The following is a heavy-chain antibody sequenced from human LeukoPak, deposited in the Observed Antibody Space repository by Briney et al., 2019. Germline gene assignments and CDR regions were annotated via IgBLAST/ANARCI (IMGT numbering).Heavy chain of an antibody. CDR3: AKDPANQLLYPAHFSH. CDR1: GFTFSSYA. V-gene: IGHV3-23*01. J-gene: IGHJ1*01. D-gene: IGHD2-2*01. CDR2: ISGSGVST. Sequence: GGSLRLSCAASGFTFSSYAMSWVRQAPGKGLEWVSAISGSGVSTSYADSVKGRFTISRDNSKNTLYLHMNSLRAEDTAIYFCAKDPANQLLYPAHFSHWGQGTLVTVSS.